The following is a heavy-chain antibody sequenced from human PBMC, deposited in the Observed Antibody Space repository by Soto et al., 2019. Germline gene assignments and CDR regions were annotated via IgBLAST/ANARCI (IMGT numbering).Heavy chain of an antibody. J-gene: IGHJ4*02. D-gene: IGHD3-22*01. CDR2: IGPESGAT. Sequence: ASVKVSCKASGYTFTGHYIHWVRQAPEQGPEWMGEIGPESGATRYAQRFQGRVTMTRDMSITTVYMELNNLSPDDTAIYYCGRGRSGQIVVFYWGQGSPVTVSS. CDR1: GYTFTGHY. CDR3: GRGRSGQIVVFY. V-gene: IGHV1-2*02.